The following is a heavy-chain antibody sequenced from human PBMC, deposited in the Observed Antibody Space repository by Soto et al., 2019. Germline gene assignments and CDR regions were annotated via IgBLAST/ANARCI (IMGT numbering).Heavy chain of an antibody. CDR1: GFTFSSYG. D-gene: IGHD2-21*02. Sequence: QVQLVESGGGVVQPGRSLRLSCAASGFTFSSYGMHWVRQAPGKGLEWVAVIWYDGSNKYYADSVKGRFTISRDNSKNTLYLQMNSLRAEDTAVYYCARESVVTPYYYYGMDVWGQGTTVTVSS. V-gene: IGHV3-33*01. J-gene: IGHJ6*02. CDR3: ARESVVTPYYYYGMDV. CDR2: IWYDGSNK.